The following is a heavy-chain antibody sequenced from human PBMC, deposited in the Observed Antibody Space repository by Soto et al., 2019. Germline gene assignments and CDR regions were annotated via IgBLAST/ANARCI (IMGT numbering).Heavy chain of an antibody. J-gene: IGHJ4*02. D-gene: IGHD2-15*01. CDR3: ARAPRLGYCSGGSCYSGALDY. CDR1: GGSFSGYY. Sequence: QVQLQQWGAGLLKPSETLSLTCAVYGGSFSGYYWSWIRQPPGKGLEWIGEINHSGSTNYNPSLKRRVTISVDTSKNQFSRKLSSVTAADTAVYYCARAPRLGYCSGGSCYSGALDYWGQGTLVTVSS. V-gene: IGHV4-34*01. CDR2: INHSGST.